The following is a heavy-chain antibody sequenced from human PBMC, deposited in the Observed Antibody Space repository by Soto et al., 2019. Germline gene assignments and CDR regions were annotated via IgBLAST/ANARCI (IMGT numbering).Heavy chain of an antibody. CDR1: GGSISSGDYY. J-gene: IGHJ4*02. V-gene: IGHV4-30-4*01. CDR3: ARVTKGYYFDY. Sequence: SETLSLTCTVSGGSISSGDYYWCGIRQAPGKGLEWNWYIYYSASTYYNPSLKSRVTISVDTSKTQFAPKVSYVTAADTAVYYCARVTKGYYFDYWGQGTLVTVSS. D-gene: IGHD1-1*01. CDR2: IYYSAST.